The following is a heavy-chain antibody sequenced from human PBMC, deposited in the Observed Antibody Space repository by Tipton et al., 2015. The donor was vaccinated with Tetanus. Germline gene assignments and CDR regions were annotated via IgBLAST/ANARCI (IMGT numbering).Heavy chain of an antibody. CDR2: IYNSGST. D-gene: IGHD1-26*01. V-gene: IGHV4-31*03. J-gene: IGHJ4*02. CDR1: DGSISSGGYY. CDR3: ARDQARGAGGWHYFGY. Sequence: TLSLTCTVSDGSISSGGYYWSWIRQHPGKGLEWIGGIYNSGSTYYNPSLKSRDTILVDTTKNQFSLRLKSVTAGDTAVNYCARDQARGAGGWHYFGYWGQGSLVTVSS.